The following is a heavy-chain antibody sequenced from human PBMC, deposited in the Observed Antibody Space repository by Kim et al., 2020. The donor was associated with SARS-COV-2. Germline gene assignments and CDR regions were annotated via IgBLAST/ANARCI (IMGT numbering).Heavy chain of an antibody. Sequence: SETLSLTCTVSGGSISTYYWGWIRQPPGKGLEWIGYIYYTGNTNHNPSLRSRVTISVDTSRNQFSLKLRSVTAADTAVYYCARHHSSAYYYADNWGQGTLVTVSS. CDR1: GGSISTYY. CDR2: IYYTGNT. CDR3: ARHHSSAYYYADN. V-gene: IGHV4-59*13. J-gene: IGHJ4*02. D-gene: IGHD3-22*01.